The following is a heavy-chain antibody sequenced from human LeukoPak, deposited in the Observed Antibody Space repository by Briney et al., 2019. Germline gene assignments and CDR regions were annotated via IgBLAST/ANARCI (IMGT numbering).Heavy chain of an antibody. CDR1: GVSVSDGRYY. CDR3: ATPYCSGFSCLDVFNI. J-gene: IGHJ3*02. V-gene: IGHV4-31*03. CDR2: QYYSGSA. D-gene: IGHD2-15*01. Sequence: SETLSLTCNVSGVSVSDGRYYWTWIRQHPGKGLEWIGYQYYSGSAKYNPSLKSRLTISIDTSKNQFSLQLSSVTAADTATYYCATPYCSGFSCLDVFNIWGLGTRVTVSS.